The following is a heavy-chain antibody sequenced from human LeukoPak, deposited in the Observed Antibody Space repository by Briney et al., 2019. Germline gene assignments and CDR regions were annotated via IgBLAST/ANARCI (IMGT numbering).Heavy chain of an antibody. Sequence: SETLSLTCTVSGGSISSSSYYRGWIRQPPGKGLEWIGSIYYSGSTYYNPSLKSRVTISVDTSKNQFSLKLSSVTAADTAVYYCAGYLFSSWAFDYWGQGTLVTVSS. J-gene: IGHJ4*02. CDR2: IYYSGST. CDR3: AGYLFSSWAFDY. D-gene: IGHD6-13*01. V-gene: IGHV4-39*01. CDR1: GGSISSSSYY.